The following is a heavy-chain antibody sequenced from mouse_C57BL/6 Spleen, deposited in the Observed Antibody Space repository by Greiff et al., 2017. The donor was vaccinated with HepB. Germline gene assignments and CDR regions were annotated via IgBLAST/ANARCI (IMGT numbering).Heavy chain of an antibody. CDR2: ISYDGSN. D-gene: IGHD2-4*01. CDR1: GYSITSGYY. J-gene: IGHJ1*03. Sequence: VQLQQSGPGLVKPSQSLSLTCSVTGYSITSGYYWNWIRQFPGNKLEWMGYISYDGSNNYNPSLKNRISITRDTSKNQFFLKLNSVTTEDTATYYCARDRRDYGRYFDVWGTGTTVTVSS. V-gene: IGHV3-6*01. CDR3: ARDRRDYGRYFDV.